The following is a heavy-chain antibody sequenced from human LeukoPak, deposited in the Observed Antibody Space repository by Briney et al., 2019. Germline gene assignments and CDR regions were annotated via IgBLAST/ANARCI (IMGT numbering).Heavy chain of an antibody. CDR3: ARGGAGGDFDY. Sequence: PGGSLRLSCAASGFSFSSYDMHWVRQAPGKGLEWVSAIGTTGDPSYPGSVKARFTISRENAKNSLYLQMNSLRAGDTAVYYCARGGAGGDFDYWGQGTLVTVSS. CDR1: GFSFSSYD. D-gene: IGHD3-10*01. CDR2: IGTTGDP. V-gene: IGHV3-13*05. J-gene: IGHJ4*02.